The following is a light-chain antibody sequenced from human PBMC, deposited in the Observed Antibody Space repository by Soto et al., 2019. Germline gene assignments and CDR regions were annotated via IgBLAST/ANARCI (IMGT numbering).Light chain of an antibody. CDR2: EGS. CDR3: CSYAGSSTPYV. J-gene: IGLJ1*01. V-gene: IGLV2-23*01. Sequence: QSALTQPASGSGSPGHSITLSCTGASSDVGNYNLVSWYQQHPGKAPKLIIYEGSKRPSGVSNRFSGSKSGNTASLTISGLQAEDEADYYCCSYAGSSTPYVFGTGTKVTV. CDR1: SSDVGNYNL.